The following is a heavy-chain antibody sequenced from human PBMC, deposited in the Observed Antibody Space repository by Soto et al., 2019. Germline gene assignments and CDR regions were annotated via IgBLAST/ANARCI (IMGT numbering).Heavy chain of an antibody. Sequence: GGSLRLSCAASGFTFSSYAMHWVRQAPGKGLEWVAVISYDGSNKYYADSVKGRFTISRDNSKNTLYLQMNSLRAEDTAVYYCARVKEKAVGSSWTELSGGMDVWGQGTTVTVSS. D-gene: IGHD6-13*01. V-gene: IGHV3-30-3*01. CDR1: GFTFSSYA. J-gene: IGHJ6*02. CDR3: ARVKEKAVGSSWTELSGGMDV. CDR2: ISYDGSNK.